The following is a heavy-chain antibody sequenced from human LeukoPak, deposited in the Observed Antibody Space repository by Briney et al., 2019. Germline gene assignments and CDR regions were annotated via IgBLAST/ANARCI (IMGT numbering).Heavy chain of an antibody. D-gene: IGHD3-16*01. J-gene: IGHJ3*02. CDR3: ARDKKITEFDM. CDR2: ISSSGSTI. Sequence: PGGSLRLSCAASGFTFSSYEMNWVRQAPGKGLEWVSYISSSGSTIYYADSVKGRFTISRDNAKNSPYLQMKSLRAEDTAVYYCARDKKITEFDMWGQGTMVTVSS. V-gene: IGHV3-48*03. CDR1: GFTFSSYE.